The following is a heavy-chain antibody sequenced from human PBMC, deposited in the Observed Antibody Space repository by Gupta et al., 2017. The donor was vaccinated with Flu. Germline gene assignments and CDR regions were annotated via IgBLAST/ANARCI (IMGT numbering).Heavy chain of an antibody. V-gene: IGHV1-69*06. J-gene: IGHJ5*02. CDR2: FIPVFGTT. D-gene: IGHD4-17*01. CDR3: ATLPGDFSNWFHT. Sequence: QVQLVQSGPEVKKPGSSVKVSCTASGGTFSSGFSWVRQAPGQGLEWVWGFIPVFGTTKYAQTFQGRVIISADRSTNTVYMEVRSLRSEDTAVYYCATLPGDFSNWFHTWGQGTLVSVSS. CDR1: GGTFSSG.